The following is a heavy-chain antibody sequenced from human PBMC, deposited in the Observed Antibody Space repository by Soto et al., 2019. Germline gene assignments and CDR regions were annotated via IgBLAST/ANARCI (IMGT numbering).Heavy chain of an antibody. CDR1: GFTFSSYA. CDR3: AKAGGSGYAGGDYYYYMDV. CDR2: MSGSGGST. Sequence: GGSLRLSCAVSGFTFSSYAMSWVRQAPGQGQEWVSAMSGSGGSTSYADSAQDSFTISRDNSKNTLYLQMKSLRAEDTAVYYCAKAGGSGYAGGDYYYYMDVWGKGTTVTVSS. J-gene: IGHJ6*03. D-gene: IGHD5-12*01. V-gene: IGHV3-23*01.